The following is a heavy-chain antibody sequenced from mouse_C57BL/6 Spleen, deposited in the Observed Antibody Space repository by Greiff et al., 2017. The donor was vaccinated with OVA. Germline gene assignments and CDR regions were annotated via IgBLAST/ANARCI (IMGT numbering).Heavy chain of an antibody. CDR2: IWSDGST. CDR1: GFTLTSYG. J-gene: IGHJ4*01. CDR3: ARNFLYAMDY. Sequence: VQLQQSGPGLVAPSPCLSITCTASGFTLTSYGVHWVRQPPGKGLEWLVVIWSDGSTTYNSALKSRLSISKDNSKSQVFLKMNSLQTDDTAIYYCARNFLYAMDYWGQGTTVTVSS. V-gene: IGHV2-6*02.